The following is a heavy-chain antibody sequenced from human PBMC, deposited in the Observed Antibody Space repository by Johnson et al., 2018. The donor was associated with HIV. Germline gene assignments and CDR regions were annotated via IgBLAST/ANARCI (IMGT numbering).Heavy chain of an antibody. CDR3: ARDPGGWNYDLAFDI. D-gene: IGHD1-7*01. CDR2: MSSDGSKK. Sequence: QVQLVESGGGAVQPGKSLRLSCAASEFTFSTYVMHWVRQAPGKGLEWVAVMSSDGSKKYYVDAVKGRFIISRDNSKKTLYLQMNSLRVEDTAVYYCARDPGGWNYDLAFDIWGQGTMVTVSS. J-gene: IGHJ3*02. CDR1: EFTFSTYV. V-gene: IGHV3-30*03.